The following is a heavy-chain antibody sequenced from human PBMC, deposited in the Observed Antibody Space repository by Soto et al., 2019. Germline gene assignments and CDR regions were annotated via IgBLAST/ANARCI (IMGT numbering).Heavy chain of an antibody. J-gene: IGHJ4*02. V-gene: IGHV1-3*01. Sequence: GASVKVSCKTSGYIFTSYAIHWVRQASGQRLEWMGWINADNGNTKYSQKLQGRVTMTRDTSTRTAYLELRSLRSDDTAVYYCARDRGDYYDSSGSRYFDYWGQGTLVTVSS. CDR2: INADNGNT. D-gene: IGHD3-22*01. CDR1: GYIFTSYA. CDR3: ARDRGDYYDSSGSRYFDY.